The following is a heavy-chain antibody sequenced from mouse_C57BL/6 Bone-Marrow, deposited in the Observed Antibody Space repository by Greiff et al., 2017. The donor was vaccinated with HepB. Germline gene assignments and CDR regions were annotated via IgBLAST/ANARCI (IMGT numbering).Heavy chain of an antibody. CDR3: ARERGPLPYYFDD. CDR1: GYTFTSYG. V-gene: IGHV1-81*01. CDR2: IYPRSGDT. Sequence: QVQLQQSGAELARPGASVKLSCKASGYTFTSYGISWVKQRTGQGLEWIGEIYPRSGDTYYNEKFKGKATLTADKSSSTAYMELRSLTSEDSAVYFCARERGPLPYYFDDWGQGTTLTVSS. J-gene: IGHJ2*01. D-gene: IGHD3-3*01.